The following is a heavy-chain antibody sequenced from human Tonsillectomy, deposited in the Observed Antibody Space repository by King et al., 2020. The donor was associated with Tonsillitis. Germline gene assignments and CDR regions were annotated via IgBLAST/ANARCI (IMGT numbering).Heavy chain of an antibody. Sequence: VQLVESGGGVVQPGRSLRLSCAASGFTFSSYGMHWVRQAPGKGLEWVAVISYDGSNKYYADSVKGRFTVSRDNSKNTLYLQMNSLRSEDTAVYYCAKDRSHFDWPPSGWGQGTLVTGSS. CDR1: GFTFSSYG. V-gene: IGHV3-30*18. D-gene: IGHD3-9*01. CDR2: ISYDGSNK. CDR3: AKDRSHFDWPPSG. J-gene: IGHJ4*02.